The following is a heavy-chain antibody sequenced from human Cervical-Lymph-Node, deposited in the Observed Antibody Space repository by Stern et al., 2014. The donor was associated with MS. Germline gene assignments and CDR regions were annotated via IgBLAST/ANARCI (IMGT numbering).Heavy chain of an antibody. CDR2: ISKNSTHT. Sequence: EVQLVESGGGLVKPGGSLRLSCDASGFTFSHYSINWVRQAPGKGLEWISSISKNSTHTYYADSVEGRFTISRDSAKDSVSLHMVSLRAEDTAVYYCARARVGDYARSPHLDSWGQGTLVTVSS. J-gene: IGHJ4*02. CDR1: GFTFSHYS. CDR3: ARARVGDYARSPHLDS. D-gene: IGHD4-17*01. V-gene: IGHV3-21*01.